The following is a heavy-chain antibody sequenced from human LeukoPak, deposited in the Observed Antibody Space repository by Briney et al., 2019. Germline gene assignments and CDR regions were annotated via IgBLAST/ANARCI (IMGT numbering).Heavy chain of an antibody. J-gene: IGHJ5*02. CDR2: IYYSGIT. Sequence: SETLFLTCTVSGGSISSYYWSWIRQPPGRGLEWIGYIYYSGITNYNPSLKSRVTISVDTSKNQFSLKLSSVTAADTAVYYCARDRYYYDSSGTRWFDPWGQGTLVTVSS. D-gene: IGHD3-22*01. V-gene: IGHV4-59*01. CDR1: GGSISSYY. CDR3: ARDRYYYDSSGTRWFDP.